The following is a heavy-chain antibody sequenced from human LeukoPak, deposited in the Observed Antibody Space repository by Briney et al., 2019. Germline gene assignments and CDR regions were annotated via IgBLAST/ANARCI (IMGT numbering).Heavy chain of an antibody. CDR1: GYTFTGYY. Sequence: PGASVKVSCKASGYTFTGYYMHWVRQAPGQGLEWMGWINPNSGGTNYAQKFQGRVTMTRDTSISTAYMELSRLRSDDTAGYYCARVYRSYQLLSVWYWGQGTLVTVSS. CDR2: INPNSGGT. CDR3: ARVYRSYQLLSVWY. D-gene: IGHD2-2*01. V-gene: IGHV1-2*02. J-gene: IGHJ4*02.